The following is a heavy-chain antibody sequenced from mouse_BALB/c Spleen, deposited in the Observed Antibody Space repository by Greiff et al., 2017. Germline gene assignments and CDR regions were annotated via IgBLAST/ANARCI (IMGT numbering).Heavy chain of an antibody. Sequence: EVKVVESGGGLVQPGGSLRLSCATSGFTFTDYYMSWVRQPPGKALEWLGFIRNKANGYTTEYSASVKGRFTISRDNSQSILYLQMNTLRAEDSATYYCARDKGYDYAMDYWGQGTSVTVSS. CDR1: GFTFTDYY. CDR2: IRNKANGYTT. CDR3: ARDKGYDYAMDY. V-gene: IGHV7-3*02. J-gene: IGHJ4*01. D-gene: IGHD2-4*01.